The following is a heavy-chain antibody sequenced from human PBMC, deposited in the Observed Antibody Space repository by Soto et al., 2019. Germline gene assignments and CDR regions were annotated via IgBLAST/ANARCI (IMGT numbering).Heavy chain of an antibody. Sequence: GASVKVSCKVSGYTLTELSMHWVRQAPGKGLEWMGGFDPEDGETIYAQKFQGRVTMTEDTSTDTAYMELSSLRSEDTAVYYCAFCGYDFWSGYHIGYNWFDPWGQGTLVTVSS. J-gene: IGHJ5*02. CDR1: GYTLTELS. V-gene: IGHV1-24*01. CDR3: AFCGYDFWSGYHIGYNWFDP. D-gene: IGHD3-3*01. CDR2: FDPEDGET.